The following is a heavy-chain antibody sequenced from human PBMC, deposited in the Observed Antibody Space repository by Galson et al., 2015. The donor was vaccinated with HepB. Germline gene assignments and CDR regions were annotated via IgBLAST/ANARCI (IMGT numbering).Heavy chain of an antibody. J-gene: IGHJ6*02. CDR3: VRDSGLYGLDV. Sequence: SLRLSCATSGFPFSDYGMHWVRQAPGKGLEWLAVIWYDGSQKFHEDSVEGRVTISRDNSKNMLFLQMDSLRVDDTAVYFCVRDSGLYGLDVWGQGTRVTVSS. V-gene: IGHV3-33*01. CDR1: GFPFSDYG. CDR2: IWYDGSQK. D-gene: IGHD6-19*01.